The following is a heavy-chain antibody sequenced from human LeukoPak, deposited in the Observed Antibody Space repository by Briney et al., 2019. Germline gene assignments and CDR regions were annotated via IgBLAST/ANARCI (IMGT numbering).Heavy chain of an antibody. J-gene: IGHJ4*02. CDR2: ISYDGSNK. CDR3: ATEIWFGESH. Sequence: PGRSLRLSCAASGFTFSSYGMHWVRQAPGKGLEWVAVISYDGSNKYYADSVKGRFTISRDNSKNTLYLQMNSLRAEDTAVYYCATEIWFGESHWGQGTLVTVSS. D-gene: IGHD3-10*01. CDR1: GFTFSSYG. V-gene: IGHV3-30*03.